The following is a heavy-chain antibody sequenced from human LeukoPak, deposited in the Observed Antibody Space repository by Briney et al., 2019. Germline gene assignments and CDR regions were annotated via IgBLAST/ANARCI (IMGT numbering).Heavy chain of an antibody. CDR2: IKQDGSEK. V-gene: IGHV3-7*01. Sequence: GSLRLSCATSGFTFSSYWMSWVRQAPGKGLEWVANIKQDGSEKYYVDSVKGRFTISRDNAKNSLYLQMNSLRADDSAVYYCATSGWYPLHGDYWGQGTLVTVSS. J-gene: IGHJ4*02. CDR1: GFTFSSYW. D-gene: IGHD2-2*01. CDR3: ATSGWYPLHGDY.